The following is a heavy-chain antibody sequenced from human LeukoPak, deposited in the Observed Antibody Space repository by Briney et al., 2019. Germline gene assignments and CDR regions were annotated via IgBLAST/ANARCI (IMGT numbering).Heavy chain of an antibody. CDR1: GYTFTGYY. J-gene: IGHJ4*02. V-gene: IGHV1-2*02. D-gene: IGHD3-16*02. Sequence: ASVKVSCKASGYTFTGYYMHWVRQAPGQGLEWMGWINPNSGGTNYAQKFQGRVTMTRDTSISTAYMELSRLRSDDTAVYYCARRLRLGELSLGHWGQGTLVTVSS. CDR2: INPNSGGT. CDR3: ARRLRLGELSLGH.